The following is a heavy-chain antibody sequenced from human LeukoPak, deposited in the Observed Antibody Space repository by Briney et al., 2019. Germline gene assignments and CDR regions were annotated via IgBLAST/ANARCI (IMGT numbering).Heavy chain of an antibody. CDR2: MNPNSGNT. CDR1: GYAFTSYD. Sequence: EASVKVSCKASGYAFTSYDINWVRQATGQGLEWMGWMNPNSGNTGYAQKFQGRVTMTRNTSISTAYMELSSLRSDDTAVYYCARETRTFTIFGVVPEGYWGQGTLVTVSS. CDR3: ARETRTFTIFGVVPEGY. J-gene: IGHJ4*02. V-gene: IGHV1-8*01. D-gene: IGHD3-3*01.